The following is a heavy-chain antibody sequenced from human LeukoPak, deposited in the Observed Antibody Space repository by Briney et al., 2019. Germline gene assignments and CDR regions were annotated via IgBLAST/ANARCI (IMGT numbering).Heavy chain of an antibody. CDR2: IRYDGSNK. CDR3: ATLWFGEAIDY. J-gene: IGHJ4*02. V-gene: IGHV3-30*02. D-gene: IGHD3-10*01. CDR1: GFTFSSHG. Sequence: GGSLRLSCAASGFTFSSHGMHWVRQAPGKGLEWVAFIRYDGSNKYYADSVKGRFTISRDNSKNTLYLQVNSLRAEDTAVYYCATLWFGEAIDYWGQGTLVTVSS.